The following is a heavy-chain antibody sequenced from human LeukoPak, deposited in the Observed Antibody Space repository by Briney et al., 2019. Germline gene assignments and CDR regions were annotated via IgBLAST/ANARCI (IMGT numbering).Heavy chain of an antibody. CDR2: IWYDGSNK. Sequence: PGRSLRLSCAASGFTFSSYGMHCVRQAPGKGLEWGAVIWYDGSNKYYADSVKGRFTISRDNSKNTLYLQMYSLRAEDTAVYYCARGRYSSSWYYFDYWGQGTLVTVSS. CDR1: GFTFSSYG. D-gene: IGHD6-13*01. V-gene: IGHV3-33*01. CDR3: ARGRYSSSWYYFDY. J-gene: IGHJ4*02.